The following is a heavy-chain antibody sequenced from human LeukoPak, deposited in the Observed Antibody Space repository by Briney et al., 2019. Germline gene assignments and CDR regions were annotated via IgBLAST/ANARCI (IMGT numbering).Heavy chain of an antibody. J-gene: IGHJ6*03. V-gene: IGHV3-48*02. CDR3: ARDSGIRMGIYYYYYYYMDV. CDR1: GFTFSSYS. CDR2: ISSSSSTI. Sequence: PGGPLRLSCAASGFTFSSYSMNWVRQAPGKGLEWVSYISSSSSTIYYADSVKGRFTISRDNAKNSLYLQMNSLRDEDTAVYYCARDSGIRMGIYYYYYYYMDVWGKGTTVTVSS. D-gene: IGHD3-3*02.